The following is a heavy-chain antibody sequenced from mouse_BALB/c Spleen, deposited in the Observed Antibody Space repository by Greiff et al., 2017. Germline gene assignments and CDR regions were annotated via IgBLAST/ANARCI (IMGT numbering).Heavy chain of an antibody. CDR2: IWAGGST. J-gene: IGHJ4*01. CDR3: AREHDYGSSPHAMDY. Sequence: QVQLKQSGPGLVAPSQSLSITCTVSGFSLTSYGVHWVRQPPGKGLEWLGVIWAGGSTNYNSALMSRLSICKDNSKSQVFLKMNSLQTDDTAMYYCAREHDYGSSPHAMDYWGEGTSGTVSS. CDR1: GFSLTSYG. V-gene: IGHV2-9*02. D-gene: IGHD1-1*01.